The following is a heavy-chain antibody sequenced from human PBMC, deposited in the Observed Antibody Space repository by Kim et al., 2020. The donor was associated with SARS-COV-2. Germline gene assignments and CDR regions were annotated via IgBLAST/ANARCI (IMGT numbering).Heavy chain of an antibody. D-gene: IGHD6-19*01. CDR1: GFTFSSYA. J-gene: IGHJ3*02. V-gene: IGHV3-33*06. Sequence: GGSLRLSCAASGFTFSSYAMHWVRQAPGKGLEWVAVIWYDGSNKYYADSVKGRFTISRDNSKNTLYLQMNSLRAEDTAVYYCAKDRRGYSSGWDAFDIWGQGTMVTVSS. CDR2: IWYDGSNK. CDR3: AKDRRGYSSGWDAFDI.